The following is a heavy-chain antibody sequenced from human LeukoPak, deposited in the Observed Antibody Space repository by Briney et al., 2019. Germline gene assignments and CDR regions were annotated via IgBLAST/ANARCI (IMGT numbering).Heavy chain of an antibody. J-gene: IGHJ6*02. Sequence: GSLRLSFAASGFTFSSYSMNWVRQAPGKGLEWVSSISSSSSYIYYADSVKGRFTISRDNAKNSLYLQMNSLRAEDTAVYYCARDVGYCSSTSCSYYGMDVWGQGTTVTVSS. CDR2: ISSSSSYI. CDR3: ARDVGYCSSTSCSYYGMDV. CDR1: GFTFSSYS. D-gene: IGHD2-2*01. V-gene: IGHV3-21*01.